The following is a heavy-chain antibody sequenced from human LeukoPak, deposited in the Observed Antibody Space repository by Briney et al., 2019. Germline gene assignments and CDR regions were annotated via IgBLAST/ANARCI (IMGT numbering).Heavy chain of an antibody. Sequence: GASVKVSCKASGYTFTNYYIYWVRQAPGQGPEWMGIINPSGGRTDYAQKFQGRVTITADESTSTAYMELSSLRSEDTAVHYCARLVVPAANYYYYYYMDVWGKGTTVTVSS. V-gene: IGHV1-46*01. CDR1: GYTFTNYY. J-gene: IGHJ6*03. D-gene: IGHD2-2*01. CDR2: INPSGGRT. CDR3: ARLVVPAANYYYYYYMDV.